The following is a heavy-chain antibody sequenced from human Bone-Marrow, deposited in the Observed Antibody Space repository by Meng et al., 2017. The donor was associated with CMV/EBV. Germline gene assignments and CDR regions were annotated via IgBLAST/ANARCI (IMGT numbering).Heavy chain of an antibody. CDR2: INHSGST. V-gene: IGHV4-34*01. D-gene: IGHD1-26*01. CDR3: ARKSVGAYFDY. Sequence: SETLSLTCAVYGGSFSSYYWSWIRQPPGKGLEWIGEINHSGSTNYNPSLKSRVTISVDKSKNQFSLKLSAVTAADTAVYYCARKSVGAYFDYWGQGTLVTVSS. J-gene: IGHJ4*02. CDR1: GGSFSSYY.